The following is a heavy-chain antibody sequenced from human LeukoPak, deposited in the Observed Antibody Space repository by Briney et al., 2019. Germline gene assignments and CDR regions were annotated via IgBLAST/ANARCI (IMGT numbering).Heavy chain of an antibody. D-gene: IGHD1-26*01. CDR3: ARDPILPGATGGADY. CDR2: INWNGGST. Sequence: PEGSLRLSCAASGFTFDDYGMSWVRQAPGKGLEWVSGINWNGGSTGYADSVKGRFTISRDNAKNSVFLQMNSLRAEDTAVYYCARDPILPGATGGADYWGQGTLVTVSS. V-gene: IGHV3-20*04. CDR1: GFTFDDYG. J-gene: IGHJ4*02.